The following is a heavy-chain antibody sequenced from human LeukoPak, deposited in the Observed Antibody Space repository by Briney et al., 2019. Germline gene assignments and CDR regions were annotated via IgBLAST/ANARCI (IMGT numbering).Heavy chain of an antibody. J-gene: IGHJ4*01. Sequence: PGGSLRLSRAASGFIFHTYAMSWVRQPPGKGLEWVSTITASGNYTAYADSVKGRFTISRDSSKNTLYLQMNSLRAEDTAVYYCARRTGALCTKSICRFDSWGQGTLVAVSS. D-gene: IGHD2-8*01. CDR2: ITASGNYT. V-gene: IGHV3-23*01. CDR1: GFIFHTYA. CDR3: ARRTGALCTKSICRFDS.